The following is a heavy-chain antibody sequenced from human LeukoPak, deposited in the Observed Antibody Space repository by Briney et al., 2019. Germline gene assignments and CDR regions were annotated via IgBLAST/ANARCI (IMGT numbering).Heavy chain of an antibody. Sequence: PSETLSLTCTVSGGSISSYYWSWLRQPPGKGLEYIGYTHYSGSTNYNPSLKSRVTISLDTSGNQFSLKLSSVTAADTAVYYCARSLSYGDDYWGQGTLVTVSS. CDR3: ARSLSYGDDY. CDR1: GGSISSYY. CDR2: THYSGST. V-gene: IGHV4-59*12. J-gene: IGHJ4*02. D-gene: IGHD5-18*01.